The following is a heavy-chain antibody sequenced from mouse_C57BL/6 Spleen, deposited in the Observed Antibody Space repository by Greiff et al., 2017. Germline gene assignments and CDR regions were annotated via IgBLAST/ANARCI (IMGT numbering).Heavy chain of an antibody. V-gene: IGHV1-80*01. CDR1: GYAFSSYW. J-gene: IGHJ2*01. Sequence: QVQLQQSGAELVKPGASVKISCKASGYAFSSYWMNWVKQRPGKGLEWIGQIYPGDGDTNYNGKFKGKDTLTADKSSSTAYMQLSSLTSEDSAVYFCARREGITTVVANGYFDYWGQGTTLTVSS. D-gene: IGHD1-1*01. CDR2: IYPGDGDT. CDR3: ARREGITTVVANGYFDY.